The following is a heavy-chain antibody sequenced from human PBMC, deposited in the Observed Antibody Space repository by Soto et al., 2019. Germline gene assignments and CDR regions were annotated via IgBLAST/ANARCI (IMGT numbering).Heavy chain of an antibody. J-gene: IGHJ6*02. CDR2: IIPIFGTT. CDR3: ARGVHTAMAGSYYYGMDV. Sequence: SVKVSCKASGGTFSSYAISWVRQAPGQGLEWMGGIIPIFGTTNYAQKFQGRVTITADESTSTAYMELSSLRSEDTAVYYCARGVHTAMAGSYYYGMDVWGQGTTVTVSS. CDR1: GGTFSSYA. V-gene: IGHV1-69*13. D-gene: IGHD5-18*01.